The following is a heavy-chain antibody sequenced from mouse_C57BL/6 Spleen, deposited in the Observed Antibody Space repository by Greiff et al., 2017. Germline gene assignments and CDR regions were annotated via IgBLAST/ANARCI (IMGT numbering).Heavy chain of an antibody. CDR3: ARGGYYGSSYRYFDV. J-gene: IGHJ1*03. Sequence: QVQLQQPGAELVKPGASVKLSCKASGYTFTSYWMQWVKQRPGQGLEWIGEIDPSDSYTNYNQKFKGKAPLTVDTSSSTAYMQLSSLTSEDSAVYDCARGGYYGSSYRYFDVWGTGTTVTVSS. D-gene: IGHD1-1*01. CDR2: IDPSDSYT. V-gene: IGHV1-50*01. CDR1: GYTFTSYW.